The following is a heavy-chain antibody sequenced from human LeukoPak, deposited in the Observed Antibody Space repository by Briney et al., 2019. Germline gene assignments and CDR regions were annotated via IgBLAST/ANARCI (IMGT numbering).Heavy chain of an antibody. J-gene: IGHJ6*03. V-gene: IGHV3-73*01. Sequence: PGGSLRLSCAASGFTFSGSAMHWVRQASGKGLEWVGRIRSKANSYATAYAASVKGRFTISRDDSKNTAYLQMNSLRTEDTAVYYCARDGAVAGNRGKNYYYYMDVWGKGTTVTVSS. CDR1: GFTFSGSA. D-gene: IGHD6-19*01. CDR2: IRSKANSYAT. CDR3: ARDGAVAGNRGKNYYYYMDV.